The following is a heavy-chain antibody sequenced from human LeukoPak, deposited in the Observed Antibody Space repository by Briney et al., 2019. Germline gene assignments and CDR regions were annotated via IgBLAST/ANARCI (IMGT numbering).Heavy chain of an antibody. CDR2: INPSGGST. V-gene: IGHV1-46*01. CDR1: GYTFTIYY. D-gene: IGHD6-13*01. Sequence: ASVKVSFKASGYTFTIYYMHWVRQAPGQGLEWMGIINPSGGSTSYAQKFQGRVTMTRGTSTSTVYMELSSLRSEDTAVYYCATSRSWYPYNWFDPWGQGTLVTVSS. J-gene: IGHJ5*02. CDR3: ATSRSWYPYNWFDP.